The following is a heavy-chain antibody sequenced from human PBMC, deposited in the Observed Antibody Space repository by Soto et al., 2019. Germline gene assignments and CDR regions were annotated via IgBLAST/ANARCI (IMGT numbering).Heavy chain of an antibody. J-gene: IGHJ6*03. D-gene: IGHD3-16*02. V-gene: IGHV1-8*01. CDR1: GYTFTSYD. Sequence: VSVKVSCKASGYTFTSYDINWVRQATGQGLEWMGWMNPNSGNTGYAQKFQGRVTMTRNTSISTAYMELSSLRSEDTAVYYCASFLHPEGELSSQLDLYYMDVWGKGTTVTVSS. CDR2: MNPNSGNT. CDR3: ASFLHPEGELSSQLDLYYMDV.